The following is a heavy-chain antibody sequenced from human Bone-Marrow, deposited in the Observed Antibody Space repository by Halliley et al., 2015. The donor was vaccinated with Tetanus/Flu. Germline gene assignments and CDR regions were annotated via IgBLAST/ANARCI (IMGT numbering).Heavy chain of an antibody. CDR3: ARGATHYGY. CDR2: ISNSGDTT. V-gene: IGHV3-23*01. J-gene: IGHJ4*02. D-gene: IGHD4-17*01. Sequence: KGLEWVSSISNSGDTTYYADSVKGRFTISRDNSKNTVYLQMNSLRADDTAVYYCARGATHYGYWGQGTLVTVSS.